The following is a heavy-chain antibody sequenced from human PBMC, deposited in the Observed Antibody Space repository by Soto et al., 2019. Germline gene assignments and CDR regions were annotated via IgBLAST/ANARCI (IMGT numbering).Heavy chain of an antibody. V-gene: IGHV1-69*13. D-gene: IGHD3-3*01. CDR2: IIPIFGTA. Sequence: SVKVSCKASGGTFSSYAISWVRQAPGQGLEWMGGIIPIFGTANYAQKFQGRVTITADESTSTAYMELSSLRSEDTAVYYCARTITIFGGVNYYFDYWGQGTLVTVSS. CDR1: GGTFSSYA. CDR3: ARTITIFGGVNYYFDY. J-gene: IGHJ4*02.